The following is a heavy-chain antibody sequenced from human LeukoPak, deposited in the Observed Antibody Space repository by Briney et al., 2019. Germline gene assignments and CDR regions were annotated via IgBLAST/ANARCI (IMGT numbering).Heavy chain of an antibody. CDR2: IYPGDSDT. CDR1: GYKFTNYW. J-gene: IGHJ3*02. Sequence: GESLKISCKGSGYKFTNYWIAWVRQMPGQGLEWLGIIYPGDSDTRYSPSFQGQVTISADKSISTAYLQWSSLKASDTAMYYCASPHWNSDAFDIWGQGTMVTVSS. V-gene: IGHV5-51*01. D-gene: IGHD1-7*01. CDR3: ASPHWNSDAFDI.